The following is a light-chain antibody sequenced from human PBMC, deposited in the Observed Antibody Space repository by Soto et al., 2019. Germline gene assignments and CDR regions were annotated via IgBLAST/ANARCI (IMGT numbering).Light chain of an antibody. CDR3: QQYNTYSWT. J-gene: IGKJ1*01. CDR2: SVS. Sequence: DIQMTQSPSTLSAYVGDRVTITCRASQSVNSWLAWYQQKPGRAPKLLIYSVSNLDSGVPSRFSGSGSGTEFTLTISSLQPDDFATYYCQQYNTYSWTFGQGTKVEIK. CDR1: QSVNSW. V-gene: IGKV1-5*01.